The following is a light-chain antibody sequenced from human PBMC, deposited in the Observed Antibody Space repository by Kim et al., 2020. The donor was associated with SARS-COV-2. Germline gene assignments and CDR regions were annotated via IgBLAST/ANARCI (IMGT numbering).Light chain of an antibody. CDR2: QDS. CDR1: KLGDKY. Sequence: SPGQTARITCSGDKLGDKYACWYRQKPGQSPVLVIYQDSKRPSGIPERFSGSNSGNTATLTISGTQAMDEADYYCQAWDSSTLYVFGTGTKVTVL. CDR3: QAWDSSTLYV. J-gene: IGLJ1*01. V-gene: IGLV3-1*01.